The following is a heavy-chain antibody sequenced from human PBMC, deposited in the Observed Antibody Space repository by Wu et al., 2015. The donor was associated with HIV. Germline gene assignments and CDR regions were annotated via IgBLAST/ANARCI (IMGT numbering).Heavy chain of an antibody. V-gene: IGHV1-69*12. CDR3: ARSRGSGSWRYYYYMDV. D-gene: IGHD3-10*01. CDR2: IIPIFGTA. CDR1: GGTFSSYA. J-gene: IGHJ6*03. Sequence: QVQLVQSGAEVKKPGSSVKVSCKASGGTFSSYAISWVRQAPGQGLEWMGGIIPIFGTANYAQKFQGRVTITADESTSTAYMELSSLRSEDTAVYYCARSRGSGSWRYYYYMDVWGKGTTVTVSS.